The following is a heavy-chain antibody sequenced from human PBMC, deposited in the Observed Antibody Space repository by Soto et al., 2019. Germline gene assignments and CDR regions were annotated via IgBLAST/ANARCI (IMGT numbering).Heavy chain of an antibody. V-gene: IGHV1-69*13. D-gene: IGHD3-3*01. J-gene: IGHJ6*02. CDR1: GGTFSSYA. Sequence: ASVKVSCKASGGTFSSYAISWVRQAPGQGLEWMGGIIPIFGTANYAQKFQGRVTITADESTSTAYMELSSLRSDDTAVYYCARDSNLITIFGVVIKYYYYYYGMDVWGQGTTVTVSS. CDR3: ARDSNLITIFGVVIKYYYYYYGMDV. CDR2: IIPIFGTA.